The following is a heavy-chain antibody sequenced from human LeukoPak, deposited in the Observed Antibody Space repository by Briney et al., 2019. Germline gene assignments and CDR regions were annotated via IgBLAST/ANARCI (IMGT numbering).Heavy chain of an antibody. J-gene: IGHJ1*01. CDR2: INWNGGST. CDR1: GLTFDDYG. V-gene: IGHV3-20*04. Sequence: RPGGSLRLSCAASGLTFDDYGMSWVRQAPGKGLEWVSGINWNGGSTGYADSVKGRFTISRDNAKNSLYLQMNSLRAEDTALYYCARVQYYYDSSGYYLEYFQHWGQGTLVTVSS. D-gene: IGHD3-22*01. CDR3: ARVQYYYDSSGYYLEYFQH.